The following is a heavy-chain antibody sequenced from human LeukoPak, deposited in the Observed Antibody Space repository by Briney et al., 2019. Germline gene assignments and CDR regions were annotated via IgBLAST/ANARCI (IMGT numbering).Heavy chain of an antibody. CDR2: ISSSGSYI. CDR3: ARGKGVAIFGVVRPHRPYYMDV. J-gene: IGHJ6*03. Sequence: GGSLRLSCGASGFTFDDYWMNWVRQAPGKGLEWVSSISSSGSYIYYADSVKGRFTISRDNAKNSLYLQMNSLRAEDTAVYYCARGKGVAIFGVVRPHRPYYMDVWGKGTTVTDSS. D-gene: IGHD3-3*01. V-gene: IGHV3-21*01. CDR1: GFTFDDYW.